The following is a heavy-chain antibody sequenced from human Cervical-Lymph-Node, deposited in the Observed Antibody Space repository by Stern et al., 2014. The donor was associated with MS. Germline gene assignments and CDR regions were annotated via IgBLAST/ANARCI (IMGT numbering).Heavy chain of an antibody. V-gene: IGHV3-73*01. CDR1: GFVFSASA. CDR2: IRNKGNNYAT. CDR3: SPSSAI. Sequence: EVQLVESGGGLVQPGGSLKVSCEASGFVFSASAIHWVRQAPGKGLEWVGRIRNKGNNYATAYGATVKGRITISRDDSKNTAYLHMRSLKVEDTALYYCSPSSAIWGQGTMVTVSS. J-gene: IGHJ3*02.